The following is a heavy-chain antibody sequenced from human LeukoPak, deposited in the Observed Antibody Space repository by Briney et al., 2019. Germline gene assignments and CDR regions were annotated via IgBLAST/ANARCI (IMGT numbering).Heavy chain of an antibody. J-gene: IGHJ5*02. CDR3: ARTRTGTRSGLWFGP. CDR2: INHSGST. D-gene: IGHD1-7*01. V-gene: IGHV4-34*01. Sequence: SETLSLTCAVYGGSFSGYYWSWIRQPPGKGLEWIGEINHSGSTNYNPSLKSRVTISVDTSKNQFSLKLSSVTAADTAVYYCARTRTGTRSGLWFGPWGQGTLVTVSS. CDR1: GGSFSGYY.